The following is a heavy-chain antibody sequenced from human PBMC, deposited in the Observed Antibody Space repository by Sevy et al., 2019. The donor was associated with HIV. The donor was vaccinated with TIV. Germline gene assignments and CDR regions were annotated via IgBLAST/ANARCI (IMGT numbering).Heavy chain of an antibody. CDR1: GFTFSSYA. V-gene: IGHV3-23*01. Sequence: GGSLRLSCAASGFTFSSYAMSWVRQAPGKGLEWVSAISGRGGNIFYADSVKGRFTISRDNSKNTLYLQMNSLRVGDPAVYYCAKEEPPQGYCSGGSCPPDSWGQGTLVTVSS. CDR2: ISGRGGNI. J-gene: IGHJ4*02. CDR3: AKEEPPQGYCSGGSCPPDS. D-gene: IGHD2-15*01.